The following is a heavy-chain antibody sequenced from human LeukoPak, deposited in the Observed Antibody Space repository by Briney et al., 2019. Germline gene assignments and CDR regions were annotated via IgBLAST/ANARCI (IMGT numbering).Heavy chain of an antibody. CDR2: ISSSSGYI. CDR1: GFTFSSYS. CDR3: ARLHCSGGSCHFFDY. Sequence: PGGSLRLSCAGSGFTFSSYSMKWVRQAPGKGLEWVSSISSSSGYIYYADSVKGRFTISRDNAKNSLYLQMNSLRAEDTAVYYCARLHCSGGSCHFFDYWGQGTLVTVSS. V-gene: IGHV3-21*06. D-gene: IGHD2-15*01. J-gene: IGHJ4*02.